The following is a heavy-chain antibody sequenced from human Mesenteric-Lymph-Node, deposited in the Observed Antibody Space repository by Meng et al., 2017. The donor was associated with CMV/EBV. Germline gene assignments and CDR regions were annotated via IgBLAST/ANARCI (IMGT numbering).Heavy chain of an antibody. V-gene: IGHV1-18*01. CDR2: ISAYNGNT. CDR1: GYTFTSYG. CDR3: ARDRSGYSYGYQQVGIYYYGMDV. J-gene: IGHJ6*02. D-gene: IGHD5-18*01. Sequence: ASVKVSCKASGYTFTSYGISWVRQAPGQGLEWMGWISAYNGNTNYAQKLQGRVTITTDESTSTAYMELSSLRSEDTAVYYCARDRSGYSYGYQQVGIYYYGMDVWGQGTTVTVSS.